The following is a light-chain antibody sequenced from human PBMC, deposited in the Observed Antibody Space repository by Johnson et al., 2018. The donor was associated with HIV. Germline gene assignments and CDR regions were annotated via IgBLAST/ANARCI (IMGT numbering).Light chain of an antibody. CDR1: SSNIGNNY. J-gene: IGLJ1*01. V-gene: IGLV1-51*01. CDR3: GIWDSSLSGYV. Sequence: HSVLTQPPSVSAAPGQKVTISCSGSSSNIGNNYVSWYQQLPGTAPKLLIYDNNKRPSGIPDRFSGSKSGTSATLGITGLPTGDEADYYCGIWDSSLSGYVFGTGTKVTVL. CDR2: DNN.